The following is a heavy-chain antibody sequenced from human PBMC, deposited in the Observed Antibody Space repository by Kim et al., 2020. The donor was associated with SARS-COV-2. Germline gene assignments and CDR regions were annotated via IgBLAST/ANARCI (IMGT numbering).Heavy chain of an antibody. D-gene: IGHD1-26*01. V-gene: IGHV3-30*18. CDR2: ITSDGSNK. CDR1: GFTFSTYG. CDR3: AKTGRGFDY. Sequence: GGSLRLSCAASGFTFSTYGIHWVRQAPGKGLEWVAVITSDGSNKYYADSVKGRFTISRDNSKNTLYLQMNSLKTEDTAVYYCAKTGRGFDYWGQGTLVT. J-gene: IGHJ4*02.